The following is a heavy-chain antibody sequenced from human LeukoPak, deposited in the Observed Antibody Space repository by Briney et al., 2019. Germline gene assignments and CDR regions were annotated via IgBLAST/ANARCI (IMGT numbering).Heavy chain of an antibody. CDR3: ARESGSVTSEVDFDY. CDR1: GFTFSSYW. D-gene: IGHD4-17*01. V-gene: IGHV3-7*01. Sequence: GGSLRLSCAASGFTFSSYWMSWVRQAPGKGMEWVATIRQDGSQKYYVDSVKGRFTISRDNAKNSLYLQMNSLRAEDTAVYYCARESGSVTSEVDFDYWGQGTLVTVSS. CDR2: IRQDGSQK. J-gene: IGHJ4*02.